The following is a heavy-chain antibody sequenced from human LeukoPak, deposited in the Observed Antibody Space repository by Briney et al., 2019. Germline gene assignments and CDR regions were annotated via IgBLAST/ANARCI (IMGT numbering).Heavy chain of an antibody. CDR1: GGSISSYY. V-gene: IGHV4-59*05. CDR2: IYYSGST. D-gene: IGHD6-13*01. Sequence: SETLSLTCTVSGGSISSYYWSWIRQPPRKGLEWIGSIYYSGSTYYNPSLKSRVTISVDTSKNQFSLKLSSVTAADTAVYYCARQSSSWDTNEYYFDYWGQGTLVTVSS. CDR3: ARQSSSWDTNEYYFDY. J-gene: IGHJ4*02.